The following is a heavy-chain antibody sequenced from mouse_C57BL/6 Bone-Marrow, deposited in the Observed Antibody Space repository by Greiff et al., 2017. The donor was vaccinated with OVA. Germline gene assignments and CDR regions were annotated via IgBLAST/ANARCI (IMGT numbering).Heavy chain of an antibody. D-gene: IGHD2-2*01. Sequence: QVQLQQPGAELVKPGASVKMSCKASGYTFTSYWITWVKQRPGQGLEWIGDIYPGSGSTNYNEKFKSKATLTVDTSSSTAYMQLSSLTSEDSAVYYCARTMVTTYYFDYWGQGTTLTVSS. CDR3: ARTMVTTYYFDY. J-gene: IGHJ2*01. CDR1: GYTFTSYW. CDR2: IYPGSGST. V-gene: IGHV1-55*01.